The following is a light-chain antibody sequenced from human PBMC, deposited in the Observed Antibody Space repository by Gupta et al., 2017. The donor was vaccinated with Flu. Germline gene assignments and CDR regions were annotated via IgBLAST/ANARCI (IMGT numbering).Light chain of an antibody. CDR2: LSSDGSH. J-gene: IGLJ3*02. CDR3: QTWGTGIWV. Sequence: IVLTQSPSASASLGASVKLTCTLSSGHSSYAIAWHQQQPEKGPRYLMKLSSDGSHSKGDGIPDRFSGSSSGAERYLTISSLQSEDEADYYCQTWGTGIWVFGGGTKLTVL. CDR1: SGHSSYA. V-gene: IGLV4-69*01.